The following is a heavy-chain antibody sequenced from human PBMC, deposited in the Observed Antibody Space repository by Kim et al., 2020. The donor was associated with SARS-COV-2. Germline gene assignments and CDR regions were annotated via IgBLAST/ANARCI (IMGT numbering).Heavy chain of an antibody. CDR2: IKQDGSQR. Sequence: GGSLRLSCAASGFTFDGLTFGSFWMSWVRQAAGMGLEWVANIKQDGSQRYYVDSMKGRFTISRDNVHNSLYLHITSLRAEDTAVYYCARAVAGRIDAFDIWGQGTVVTVSS. V-gene: IGHV3-7*03. J-gene: IGHJ3*02. D-gene: IGHD6-19*01. CDR3: ARAVAGRIDAFDI. CDR1: GFTFDGLTFGSFW.